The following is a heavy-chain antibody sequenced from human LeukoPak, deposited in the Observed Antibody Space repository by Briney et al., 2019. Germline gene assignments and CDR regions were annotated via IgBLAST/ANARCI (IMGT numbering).Heavy chain of an antibody. Sequence: GGSLRLSCAASGFTVISTYMSWVRQAPGKGLEWVSIIYSGGATYYAASVKGRFTISRDNSKNTLYLQMNSLRAEDTAVYYCATFYGGNSRGAFDIWGQGTMVTLSS. CDR2: IYSGGAT. V-gene: IGHV3-53*01. CDR1: GFTVISTY. CDR3: ATFYGGNSRGAFDI. J-gene: IGHJ3*02. D-gene: IGHD4-23*01.